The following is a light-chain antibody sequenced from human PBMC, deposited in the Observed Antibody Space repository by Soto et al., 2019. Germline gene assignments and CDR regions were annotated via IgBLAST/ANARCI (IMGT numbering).Light chain of an antibody. Sequence: QSVLTQPASVSGSPGQSITISCTGTSSDVGGYNYVSWYQQHPGKAPKLMIYEVSNRPSGVSNRFSGSKSGNTASLTISGLQAEDEADYYCQSYDSSLRGYVFGGGTKLTVL. CDR3: QSYDSSLRGYV. CDR2: EVS. J-gene: IGLJ1*01. V-gene: IGLV2-14*01. CDR1: SSDVGGYNY.